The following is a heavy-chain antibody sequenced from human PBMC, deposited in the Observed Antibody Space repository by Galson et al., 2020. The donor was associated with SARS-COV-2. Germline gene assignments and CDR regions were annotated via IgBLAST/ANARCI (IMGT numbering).Heavy chain of an antibody. D-gene: IGHD3-10*01. CDR3: TTLASGNDGLDV. CDR2: IKRKTDGGTI. J-gene: IGHJ6*02. CDR1: GFTFSNAF. Sequence: GESLKISCAASGFTFSNAFMTWVRQVPGKGLEWVGRIKRKTDGGTIDYAAPVKGRFTISRDDSKNTLYLQMDSLRTEDTAIYYCTTLASGNDGLDVWGQGTTVTVSS. V-gene: IGHV3-15*01.